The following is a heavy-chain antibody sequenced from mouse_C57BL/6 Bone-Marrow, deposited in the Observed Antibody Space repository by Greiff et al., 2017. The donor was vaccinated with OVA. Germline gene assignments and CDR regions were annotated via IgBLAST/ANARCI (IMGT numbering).Heavy chain of an antibody. J-gene: IGHJ1*03. CDR1: GYAFSSSW. Sequence: VQLQQSGPELVKPGASVKISCKASGYAFSSSWMNWVKQRPGKGLEWIGRIYPGDGDTNYNEKFKGKATFTADTSSNTAYMQLSSLTTEDSAIYYCAREEYYDHSYWYFDVWGTGTTVTVSS. CDR2: IYPGDGDT. V-gene: IGHV1-82*01. CDR3: AREEYYDHSYWYFDV. D-gene: IGHD2-4*01.